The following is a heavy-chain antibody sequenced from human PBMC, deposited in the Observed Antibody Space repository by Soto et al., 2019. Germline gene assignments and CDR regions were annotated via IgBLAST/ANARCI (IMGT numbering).Heavy chain of an antibody. CDR3: AKRDTMIVLVIHPLY. J-gene: IGHJ4*02. D-gene: IGHD3-22*01. CDR1: GFTFSSYA. CDR2: ISGSGGST. Sequence: GGSLRLSCAASGFTFSSYAMSWVRQAPGKGLEWVSAISGSGGSTYYADSVKGRFTISRDNSKNTLYLQMNSLRAEDTAVYYCAKRDTMIVLVIHPLYWGQGTLVTVYS. V-gene: IGHV3-23*01.